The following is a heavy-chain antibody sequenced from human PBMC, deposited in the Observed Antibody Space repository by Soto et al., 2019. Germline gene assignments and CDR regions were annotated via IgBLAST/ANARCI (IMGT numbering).Heavy chain of an antibody. CDR3: ARDMVYGAFDI. D-gene: IGHD2-8*01. V-gene: IGHV3-30-3*01. J-gene: IGHJ3*02. CDR2: ISYDGSNK. CDR1: GFTFSSYA. Sequence: GGSLRLSCAASGFTFSSYAMHWVRQAPGKGLEGVAVISYDGSNKYYADSVKGRFTISRDNSKNTLYLQMNSLRAEDTAVYYCARDMVYGAFDIWGQGTMVTVSS.